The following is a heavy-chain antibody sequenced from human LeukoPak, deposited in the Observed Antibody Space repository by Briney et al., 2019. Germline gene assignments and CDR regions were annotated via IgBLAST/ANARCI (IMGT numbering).Heavy chain of an antibody. V-gene: IGHV3-23*01. Sequence: PGGSLRLSCAASGFTFSTYAMSWVRQAPGRGLEWVSAISDSGGSTYYADSVKGRFTISRDNSKNTLYLQMNSLRAEDTAVYYCERRYKLLSVSWFDPWGQGTLVTVSS. CDR2: ISDSGGST. CDR1: GFTFSTYA. D-gene: IGHD2-2*01. J-gene: IGHJ5*02. CDR3: ERRYKLLSVSWFDP.